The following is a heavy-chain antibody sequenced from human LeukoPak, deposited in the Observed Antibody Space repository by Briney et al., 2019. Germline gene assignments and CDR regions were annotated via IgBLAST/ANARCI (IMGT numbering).Heavy chain of an antibody. CDR2: INPGDSDT. D-gene: IGHD6-13*01. CDR1: GYSFSSYW. V-gene: IGHV5-51*01. CDR3: SAYSSSWYF. J-gene: IGHJ4*02. Sequence: GESLKISCKGFGYSFSSYWIAWVRQMPGKGLDWMGIINPGDSDTRYSPSFQGQVTISVDKSITTAYLQWSSLKASDTAKYYCSAYSSSWYFWGQGTLVTVSS.